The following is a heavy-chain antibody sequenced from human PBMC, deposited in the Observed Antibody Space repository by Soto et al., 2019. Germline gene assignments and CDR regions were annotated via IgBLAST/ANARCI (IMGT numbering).Heavy chain of an antibody. CDR1: GDSISSSNW. Sequence: QVQLQESGPGLVKPSGTLSLTCGVSGDSISSSNWWGWVRQAPGKGLEWIGEIYDSEITNYNPSLKSRVTISLDKSKDQISLRLSSVSAADTTVYYGARVVGYSGLRWVAYWGEGTLVTVSS. CDR3: ARVVGYSGLRWVAY. J-gene: IGHJ4*02. D-gene: IGHD5-12*01. CDR2: IYDSEIT. V-gene: IGHV4-4*02.